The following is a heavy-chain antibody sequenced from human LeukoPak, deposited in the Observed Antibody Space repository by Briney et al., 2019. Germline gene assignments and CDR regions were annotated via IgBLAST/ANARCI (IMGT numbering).Heavy chain of an antibody. CDR2: ISSSSSTI. V-gene: IGHV3-48*01. CDR1: GFTFSSYS. Sequence: GGSLRLSCAASGFTFSSYSMNWVRQAPGKGLEWVSYISSSSSTIYYADSVKGRFTISRDTSKKILYLQMDSLRPEDTAVYYCAKPLGGSYLFDRWGQGTLVTVSS. J-gene: IGHJ4*02. D-gene: IGHD1-26*01. CDR3: AKPLGGSYLFDR.